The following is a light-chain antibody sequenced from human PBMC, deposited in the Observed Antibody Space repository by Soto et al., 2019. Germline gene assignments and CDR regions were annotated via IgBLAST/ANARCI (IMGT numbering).Light chain of an antibody. V-gene: IGKV3-20*01. CDR3: QQYNGYGR. CDR2: GAS. J-gene: IGKJ1*01. Sequence: EIVLTQSPGTLSLSPGERATLSCRASQSVSSSYLAWYQQKPGQAPRLLIYGASSRATGIPDRFSGSGSGTEFTLTISSLDPDDIATYYCQQYNGYGRFGQGTKV. CDR1: QSVSSSY.